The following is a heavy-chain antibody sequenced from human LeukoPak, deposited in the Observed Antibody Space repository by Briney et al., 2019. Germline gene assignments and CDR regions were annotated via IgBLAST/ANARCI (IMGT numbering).Heavy chain of an antibody. J-gene: IGHJ6*02. CDR3: ASGSSSSGGMDV. CDR1: GGSISSYY. D-gene: IGHD6-13*01. CDR2: IYYSGST. Sequence: SETLSLTCTVSGGSISSYYWSWIRQPPGKGLEWIGYIYYSGSTYYNPSLKSRVTISVDTSKNQFSLKLSSVTAADTAVYYCASGSSSSGGMDVWGQGTTVTVSS. V-gene: IGHV4-59*12.